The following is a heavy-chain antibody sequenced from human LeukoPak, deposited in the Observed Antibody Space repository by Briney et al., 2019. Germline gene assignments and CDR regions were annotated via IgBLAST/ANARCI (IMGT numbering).Heavy chain of an antibody. V-gene: IGHV4-34*01. CDR3: ARRTSHHPYDY. Sequence: SETLSLTCAVYGGSFSGYYWSWIRQPPGKGLECIGEINHSGSTNYNPSLKSRVTISVDTSKNQFSLKLSAVTAADNAVYYCARRTSHHPYDYWGQGTLVTVSS. CDR1: GGSFSGYY. J-gene: IGHJ4*02. CDR2: INHSGST. D-gene: IGHD3/OR15-3a*01.